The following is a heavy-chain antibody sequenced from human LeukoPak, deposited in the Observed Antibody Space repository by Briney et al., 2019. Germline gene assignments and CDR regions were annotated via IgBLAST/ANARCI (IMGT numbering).Heavy chain of an antibody. J-gene: IGHJ4*02. Sequence: GGSLRLSCAASGFTFDSYAMSWVRQAPGKGLEWVSSISGSGYSTYYGDSVKGRFTISRDNSKNMLYLQMNSLRPGDTAVYYCAKDRLSNGDPTGYWGQGTLVTVSS. D-gene: IGHD2-21*02. CDR3: AKDRLSNGDPTGY. CDR1: GFTFDSYA. V-gene: IGHV3-23*01. CDR2: ISGSGYST.